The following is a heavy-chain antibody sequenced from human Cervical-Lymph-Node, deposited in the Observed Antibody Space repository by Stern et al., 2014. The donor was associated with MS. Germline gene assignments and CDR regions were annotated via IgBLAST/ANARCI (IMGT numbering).Heavy chain of an antibody. CDR1: GDSVSSNSAA. CDR2: TYYRSRWNN. V-gene: IGHV6-1*01. CDR3: ARGASSVFDF. J-gene: IGHJ4*02. D-gene: IGHD6-19*01. Sequence: QVQLQQSGPGLVKPSQTLSLTCALSGDSVSSNSAAWTWIRQSPSRGLEWLGRTYYRSRWNNDYAVSLEGRITINPDTSKNQFSLQLSSVTPEDTAVYYCARGASSVFDFWGQGTLVTVSS.